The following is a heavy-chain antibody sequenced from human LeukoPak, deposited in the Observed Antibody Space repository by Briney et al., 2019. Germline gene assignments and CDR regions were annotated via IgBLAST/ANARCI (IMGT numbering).Heavy chain of an antibody. CDR1: GGSISSYY. Sequence: KASETLSLTCTVSGGSISSYYWSWIRQPPGKGLEWIGYIYYSGSTNYNPSLKSRVTISVDTSKNQFSLKLSSVTAADTAVYYCAAWSGYHYCFDYWGQGTLVTVSS. D-gene: IGHD3-3*01. CDR3: AAWSGYHYCFDY. CDR2: IYYSGST. V-gene: IGHV4-59*01. J-gene: IGHJ4*02.